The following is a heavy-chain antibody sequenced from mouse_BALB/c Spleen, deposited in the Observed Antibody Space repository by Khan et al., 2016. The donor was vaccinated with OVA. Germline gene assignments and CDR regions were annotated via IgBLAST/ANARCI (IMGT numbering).Heavy chain of an antibody. V-gene: IGHV2-6-5*01. CDR3: AKGVWSYYYALDY. CDR2: IWGGGNT. Sequence: VQLQESGPGLVAPSQSLSITCTVSGFSLTDYGVSWIRQPPGKGLEWLGVIWGGGNTYYNSALRSRLSISKDNSKSQVFLEMSSLQTDDTAMYYCAKGVWSYYYALDYWGQGTSVTGSS. J-gene: IGHJ4*01. CDR1: GFSLTDYG.